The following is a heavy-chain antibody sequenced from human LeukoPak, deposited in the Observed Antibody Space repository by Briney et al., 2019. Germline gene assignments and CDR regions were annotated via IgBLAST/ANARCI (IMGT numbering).Heavy chain of an antibody. J-gene: IGHJ4*02. CDR3: ARDYSGSYYFDY. V-gene: IGHV1-69*06. Sequence: SVKVSCKASGYTFTGYYMHWVRQAPGQGLEWMGGIIPIFGTANYAQKFQGRVTITADKSTSTAYMELSSLRSEDTAVYYCARDYSGSYYFDYWGQGTLVTVSS. D-gene: IGHD1-26*01. CDR2: IIPIFGTA. CDR1: GYTFTGYY.